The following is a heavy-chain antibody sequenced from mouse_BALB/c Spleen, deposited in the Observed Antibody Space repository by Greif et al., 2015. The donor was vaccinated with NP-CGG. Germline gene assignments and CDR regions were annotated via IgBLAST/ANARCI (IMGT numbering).Heavy chain of an antibody. Sequence: EVHLVESGGGLVQPGGSLRLSCATSGFTFTDYYMSWVRQPPGKALEWLGFIRNKANGYTTEYSASVKGRFTISRDNSQSILYLQMNTLRAEDSAIYYCARGDGYYWFAYWGQGTLVTVSA. V-gene: IGHV7-3*02. J-gene: IGHJ3*01. CDR3: ARGDGYYWFAY. CDR1: GFTFTDYY. CDR2: IRNKANGYTT. D-gene: IGHD2-3*01.